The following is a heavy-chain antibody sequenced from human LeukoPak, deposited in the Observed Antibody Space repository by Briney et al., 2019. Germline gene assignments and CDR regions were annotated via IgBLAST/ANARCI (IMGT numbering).Heavy chain of an antibody. D-gene: IGHD1-14*01. J-gene: IGHJ6*02. CDR1: GFTFGGYA. CDR2: ISAGSADS. V-gene: IGHV3-23*01. Sequence: GGSLRLSCVASGFTFGGYAMSWVRQAPGKGLEWVSSISAGSADSYYADSVKGRFTISSDNSKSTLYLQVNSLRADDTAVYYCARTIAQYSNTWLYYYYGLDVWGQGTTVTVSS. CDR3: ARTIAQYSNTWLYYYYGLDV.